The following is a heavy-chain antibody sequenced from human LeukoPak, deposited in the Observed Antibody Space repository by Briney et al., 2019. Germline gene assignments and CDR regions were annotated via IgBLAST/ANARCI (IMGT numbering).Heavy chain of an antibody. CDR3: AKAWELLGGCPDY. CDR2: ISGSGENT. V-gene: IGHV3-23*01. J-gene: IGHJ4*02. Sequence: QPGGSLRLSCEASGFTFTNYAISWVRQAPGKGLEWVSGISGSGENTYYADSVKGRFTISRDNSKNTLYLQMNSLRAEDTAVYYCAKAWELLGGCPDYWGQGTLVTVSS. D-gene: IGHD1-26*01. CDR1: GFTFTNYA.